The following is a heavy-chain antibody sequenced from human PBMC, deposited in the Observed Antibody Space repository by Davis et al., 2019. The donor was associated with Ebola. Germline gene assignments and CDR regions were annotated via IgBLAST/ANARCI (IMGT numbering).Heavy chain of an antibody. Sequence: LRLSCTVSGGSISRGGSYWSWVRQVPGKGLEWIGYIYYSGSTYYKPSLKSRVTISLDTSKNHFSLNLSSVTAADTAVYYCARDLRYDSSGYDYYFYMDVWGKGTTVTVSS. CDR1: GGSISRGGSY. J-gene: IGHJ6*03. D-gene: IGHD3-22*01. CDR3: ARDLRYDSSGYDYYFYMDV. V-gene: IGHV4-31*03. CDR2: IYYSGST.